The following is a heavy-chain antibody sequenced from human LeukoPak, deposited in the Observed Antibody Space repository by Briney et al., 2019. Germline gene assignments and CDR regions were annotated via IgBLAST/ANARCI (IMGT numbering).Heavy chain of an antibody. CDR1: GYTFTNYA. D-gene: IGHD5-12*01. CDR3: ARGGHSTYDPLGY. Sequence: GASVKVSCKASGYTFTNYAVHWVRQAPGQRFEWMGWSNAGNGDTKYSREFQGRVTITRDTSASTVYMELGSLRSEDMAVYYCARGGHSTYDPLGYWGQGTLVTVSS. J-gene: IGHJ4*02. CDR2: SNAGNGDT. V-gene: IGHV1-3*02.